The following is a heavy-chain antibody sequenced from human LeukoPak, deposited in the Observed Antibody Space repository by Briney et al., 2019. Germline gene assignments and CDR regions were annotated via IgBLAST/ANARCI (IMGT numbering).Heavy chain of an antibody. CDR1: GGSISSGGYS. D-gene: IGHD3-3*01. CDR2: IYHSGST. Sequence: SETLSLTCAVSGGSISSGGYSWSWIRQPPGKGLEWIGYIYHSGSTYYNSSLKSRVTISVDRSKNQFSLKLSSVTAADTAVYYCARAASWRSGLDYWGQGTLVTVSS. CDR3: ARAASWRSGLDY. V-gene: IGHV4-30-2*01. J-gene: IGHJ4*02.